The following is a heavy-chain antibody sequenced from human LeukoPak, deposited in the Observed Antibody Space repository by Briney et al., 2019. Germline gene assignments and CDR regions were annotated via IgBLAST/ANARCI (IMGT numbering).Heavy chain of an antibody. Sequence: PSETLSHTCAVYGGSFSGYYWSWIRQPPGKGLEWIGEINHSGSTNYNPSLKSRVTISVDTSKNQFSLKLSSVTAADTAVYYCARGPGITIFGVVRRADYWGQGTLVTVSS. CDR1: GGSFSGYY. D-gene: IGHD3-3*01. CDR2: INHSGST. V-gene: IGHV4-34*01. J-gene: IGHJ4*02. CDR3: ARGPGITIFGVVRRADY.